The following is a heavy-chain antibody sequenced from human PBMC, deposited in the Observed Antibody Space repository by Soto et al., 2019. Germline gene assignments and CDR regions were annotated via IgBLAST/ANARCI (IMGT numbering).Heavy chain of an antibody. J-gene: IGHJ6*02. D-gene: IGHD1-26*01. V-gene: IGHV4-59*01. CDR2: IYYSGST. Sequence: TLSLTCTVSGGSISSYYWSWIRQPPGKGLEWIGYIYYSGSTNYNPSLKSRVTISVDTSKNQFSLKLSSVTAADTAVYYCARAVGSYFNYYYGMDVWGQGTTVTVSS. CDR3: ARAVGSYFNYYYGMDV. CDR1: GGSISSYY.